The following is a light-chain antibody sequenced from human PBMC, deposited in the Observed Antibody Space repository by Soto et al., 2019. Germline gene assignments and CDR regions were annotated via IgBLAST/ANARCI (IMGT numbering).Light chain of an antibody. Sequence: EIVLTQSPVTLSLSPGERATLSCRASQSVRTYLAWYQVKPGQAPRLLISGASTRAAGISDRFRGSGSGTEFTLTISSLRSEDSAIYYCQQYFEWPPMTFGQGTKVDIK. CDR1: QSVRTY. V-gene: IGKV3-15*01. CDR2: GAS. CDR3: QQYFEWPPMT. J-gene: IGKJ1*01.